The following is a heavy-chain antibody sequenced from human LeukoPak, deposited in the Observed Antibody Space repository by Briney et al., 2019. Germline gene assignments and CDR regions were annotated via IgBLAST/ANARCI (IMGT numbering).Heavy chain of an antibody. Sequence: GRSLRLSCAASGFTFSSYAMHWVRQAPGKGLEWVAVISYDGSNKYYADSVKGRFTISRDNSKNTLYLQMNSLRAEDTAVYYCARGATVVILSTFDYWGQGTLVTVSP. V-gene: IGHV3-30-3*01. J-gene: IGHJ4*02. D-gene: IGHD4-23*01. CDR1: GFTFSSYA. CDR3: ARGATVVILSTFDY. CDR2: ISYDGSNK.